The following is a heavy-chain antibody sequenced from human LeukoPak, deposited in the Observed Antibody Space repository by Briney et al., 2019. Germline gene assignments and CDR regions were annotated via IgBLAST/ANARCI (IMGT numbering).Heavy chain of an antibody. CDR1: GFTFSSYA. D-gene: IGHD6-13*01. V-gene: IGHV3-48*04. Sequence: GGSLRLSCAASGFTFSSYAMSWVRQAPGKGLEWVSYISSSGSTIYYADSVKGRFTISRDNAKNSLYLQMNSLRAEDTAVYYCASSTYSTPDYWGQGTLVTVSS. J-gene: IGHJ4*02. CDR3: ASSTYSTPDY. CDR2: ISSSGSTI.